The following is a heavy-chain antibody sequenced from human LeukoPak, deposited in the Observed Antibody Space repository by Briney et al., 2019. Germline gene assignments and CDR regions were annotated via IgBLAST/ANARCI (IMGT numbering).Heavy chain of an antibody. Sequence: GGSLRLSCAASGFTFSNYFMHWVRQVPGKGLEWVASVSQDESNELYADSVKGRFTISRDNSKNTLYLQMNSLRGEDTAVYYCAKGIRAGYKQYYFDYWGQGTLVTVSS. V-gene: IGHV3-30*18. CDR2: VSQDESNE. CDR1: GFTFSNYF. D-gene: IGHD5-24*01. CDR3: AKGIRAGYKQYYFDY. J-gene: IGHJ4*02.